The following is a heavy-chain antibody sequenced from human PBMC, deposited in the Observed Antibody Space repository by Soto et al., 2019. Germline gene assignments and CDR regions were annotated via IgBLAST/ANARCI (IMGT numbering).Heavy chain of an antibody. CDR1: GYIFVNYG. V-gene: IGHV1-18*01. J-gene: IGHJ6*02. D-gene: IGHD3-16*01. Sequence: QVQLVQSGDEVRKPGSSVKVSCKASGYIFVNYGIAWVRQAPGQGLELLGWISPYSGNTHYASKVQGRITITTDTSTSTADMDLGSLTSDDTAVYYCAMVDNYVTPTTQDVWGQGTTVTVSS. CDR3: AMVDNYVTPTTQDV. CDR2: ISPYSGNT.